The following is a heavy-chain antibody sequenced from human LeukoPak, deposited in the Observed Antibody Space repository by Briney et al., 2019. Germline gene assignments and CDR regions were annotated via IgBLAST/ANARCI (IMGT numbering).Heavy chain of an antibody. CDR3: ARPQWSWANDAFDI. Sequence: QAGGSLRLSCAASGFTFSSYAMNWVRQAPGKGLEWVSYISSSSSTIYYADSVKGRFTISRDNARNSLYLQMNSLRDEDTAVYYCARPQWSWANDAFDIWGQGTMVTVSS. J-gene: IGHJ3*02. CDR2: ISSSSSTI. V-gene: IGHV3-48*02. CDR1: GFTFSSYA. D-gene: IGHD3-10*01.